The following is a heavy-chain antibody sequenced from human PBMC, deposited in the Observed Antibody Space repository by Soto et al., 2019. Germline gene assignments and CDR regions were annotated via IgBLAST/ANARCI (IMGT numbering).Heavy chain of an antibody. CDR1: GGSFSGYY. J-gene: IGHJ6*03. V-gene: IGHV4-34*01. CDR2: INDSGST. D-gene: IGHD3-10*01. CDR3: ARVLLLWFGELSRRGGYYYYMDV. Sequence: QVQLQQWGAGLLKPSETLSLTCAVYGGSFSGYYWSWIRQTPGKGLEWIGEINDSGSTNNNPSLTSRVPILVDTLKSQFSLKLSSVTAADTAVYYCARVLLLWFGELSRRGGYYYYMDVWGKGTTVTVSS.